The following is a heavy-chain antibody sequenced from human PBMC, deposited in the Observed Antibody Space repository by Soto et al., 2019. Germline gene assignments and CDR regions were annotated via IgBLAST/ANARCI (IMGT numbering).Heavy chain of an antibody. CDR3: AHRLGQSGSSWDSGAYDI. D-gene: IGHD6-13*01. J-gene: IGHJ3*02. V-gene: IGHV2-5*02. CDR2: IYWDDDK. Sequence: SGPTLVNPTQTLTLTCTFSGFSLSTSGVGVGWIRQPPGKALEWLALIYWDDDKRYSPSLKSRLTITKDTSKNQVVLTMTNMDPVDTATYYCAHRLGQSGSSWDSGAYDIWGQGTMVTVSS. CDR1: GFSLSTSGVG.